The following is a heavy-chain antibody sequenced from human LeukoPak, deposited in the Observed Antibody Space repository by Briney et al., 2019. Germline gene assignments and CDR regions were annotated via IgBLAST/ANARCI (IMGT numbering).Heavy chain of an antibody. CDR3: AKNGGSGTYYLYYYGMEV. D-gene: IGHD3-10*01. Sequence: GGSLRLSCAASGFTFSRYAISWVRQPPGKGREWVSAIRGSGTSTFYADSVKGRFTISRDNSENTLYLQMNSLRAEDTAVYYCAKNGGSGTYYLYYYGMEVWGQGTTVTVSS. J-gene: IGHJ6*02. CDR1: GFTFSRYA. CDR2: IRGSGTST. V-gene: IGHV3-23*01.